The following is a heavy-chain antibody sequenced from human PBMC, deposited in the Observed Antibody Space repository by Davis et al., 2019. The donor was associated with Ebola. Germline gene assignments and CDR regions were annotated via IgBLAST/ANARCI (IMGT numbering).Heavy chain of an antibody. CDR1: GYTFTSYD. CDR3: ARGMGAFWSGYSTKKRYYYYGMDV. CDR2: MNTNSGNT. D-gene: IGHD3-3*01. J-gene: IGHJ6*02. V-gene: IGHV1-8*01. Sequence: ASVKVSCKASGYTFTSYDINWVRQATGQGLEWMGWMNTNSGNTGYAQKFQGRVTMTRNTSISTAYMELSSLRSEDTAVYYCARGMGAFWSGYSTKKRYYYYGMDVWGQGTTVTVSS.